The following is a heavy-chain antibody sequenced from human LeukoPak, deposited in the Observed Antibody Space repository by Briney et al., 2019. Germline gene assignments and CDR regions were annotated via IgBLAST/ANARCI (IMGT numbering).Heavy chain of an antibody. CDR3: ARVYYYGSGSPPGYWFDP. CDR2: IYYSGST. J-gene: IGHJ5*02. V-gene: IGHV4-39*01. CDR1: GGSISSSSYH. Sequence: SETLSLTCTVSGGSISSSSYHWGWIRQPPGKGLEWIGSIYYSGSTYYNPSLKSRVTISVDTSKNQFSLKLSSVTAADTAVYYCARVYYYGSGSPPGYWFDPWGQGTLVTVSS. D-gene: IGHD3-10*01.